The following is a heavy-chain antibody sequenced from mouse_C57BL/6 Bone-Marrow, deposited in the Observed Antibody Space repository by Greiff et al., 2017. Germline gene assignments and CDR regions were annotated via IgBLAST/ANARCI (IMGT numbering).Heavy chain of an antibody. V-gene: IGHV1-55*01. CDR1: GYTFTSSW. CDR3: ARTYYGSSFDV. CDR2: IYPGSGST. Sequence: HVQLQQPGAELVKPGASVKMSCKASGYTFTSSWITWVKQRPGQGLEWIGDIYPGSGSTNYNEKFKSKATLTVDTSSSTAYMQLSSLTSEDSAVYYCARTYYGSSFDVWGTGTTVTVSS. D-gene: IGHD1-1*01. J-gene: IGHJ1*03.